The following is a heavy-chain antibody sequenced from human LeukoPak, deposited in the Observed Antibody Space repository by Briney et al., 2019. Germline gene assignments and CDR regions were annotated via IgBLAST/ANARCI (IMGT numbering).Heavy chain of an antibody. D-gene: IGHD5-18*01. CDR1: GYSISSGYY. CDR3: ARGLVDTAMVGLDAFDI. J-gene: IGHJ3*02. V-gene: IGHV4-38-2*02. CDR2: IYHSGST. Sequence: SETLSLTCTVSGYSISSGYYWGWIRQPPGKGLEWIGSIYHSGSTYYNPSLKSRVTISVDRSKNQFSLKLSSVTAADTAVYYCARGLVDTAMVGLDAFDIWGQGTMVTVSS.